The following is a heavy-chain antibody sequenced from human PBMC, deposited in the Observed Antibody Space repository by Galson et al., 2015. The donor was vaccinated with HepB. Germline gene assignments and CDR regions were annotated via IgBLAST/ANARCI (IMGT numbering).Heavy chain of an antibody. D-gene: IGHD3-3*01. V-gene: IGHV1-3*04. J-gene: IGHJ3*02. Sequence: SVKVSCKASGYTFTSYALHWVRQAPGQRLEWMGWINTGNGNTEYSQKFRGRVTITRDTSASTTYMELSSLRSEDMAVYYCAKDKPYDFWSGPQDAFDIWGQGTMVTVSS. CDR1: GYTFTSYA. CDR3: AKDKPYDFWSGPQDAFDI. CDR2: INTGNGNT.